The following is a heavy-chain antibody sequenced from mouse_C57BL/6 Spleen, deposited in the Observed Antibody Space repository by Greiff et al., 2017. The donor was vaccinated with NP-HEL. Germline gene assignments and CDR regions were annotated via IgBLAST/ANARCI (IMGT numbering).Heavy chain of an antibody. CDR2: ISYSGST. CDR1: GYSITSGYD. J-gene: IGHJ3*01. CDR3: AVGSRGFAY. Sequence: EVKVVESGPGMVKPSQSLSLTCTVTGYSITSGYDWHWIRHFPGNKLEWMGYISYSGSTNYNPSLTSRISITHDTSKSHFFLKLNSVTTEDTATYYCAVGSRGFAYWGQGTLVTVSA. V-gene: IGHV3-1*01. D-gene: IGHD1-1*01.